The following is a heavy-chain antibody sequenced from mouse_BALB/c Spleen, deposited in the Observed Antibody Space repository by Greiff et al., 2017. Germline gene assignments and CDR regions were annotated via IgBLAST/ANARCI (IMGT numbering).Heavy chain of an antibody. V-gene: IGHV1S81*02. CDR3: TRVITTVDYAMDY. D-gene: IGHD1-1*01. CDR1: GYTFTSYY. Sequence: VQLQQSGAELVKPGASVKLSCKASGYTFTSYYMYWVKQRPGQGLEWIGEINPSYGGTNFNEKFKSKATLTVDKSSSTAYMQLSSLTSEDSAVYYCTRVITTVDYAMDYWGQGTSVTVSS. J-gene: IGHJ4*01. CDR2: INPSYGGT.